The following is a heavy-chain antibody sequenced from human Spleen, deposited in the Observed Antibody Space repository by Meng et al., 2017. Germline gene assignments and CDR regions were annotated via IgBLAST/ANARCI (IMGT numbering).Heavy chain of an antibody. V-gene: IGHV3-15*01. J-gene: IGHJ3*02. D-gene: IGHD6-19*01. Sequence: GGSLRLSCEGSGFTFSNAYMTWVRQVPGKRLEWVGRIKSKPDGETIDYAAPVKGRFTISRDDSKNIAYLQMNSLKTEDTAVYYCTRVFQWLMQSAFDIWGPGTMVTVSS. CDR2: IKSKPDGETI. CDR1: GFTFSNAY. CDR3: TRVFQWLMQSAFDI.